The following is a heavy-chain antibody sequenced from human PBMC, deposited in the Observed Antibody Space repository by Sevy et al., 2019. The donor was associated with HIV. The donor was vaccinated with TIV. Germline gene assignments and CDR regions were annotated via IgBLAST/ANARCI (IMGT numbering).Heavy chain of an antibody. J-gene: IGHJ6*02. CDR1: GGSISSYY. CDR3: ARVAGDYDILTGPFYYYYGMDV. CDR2: IYYSGST. Sequence: SETLSLTCTVSGGSISSYYWSWIRQPPGKGLEWIGYIYYSGSTNYNPSLKSRVTISVDTSKNQFSLKLSSVTVADTAVYYCARVAGDYDILTGPFYYYYGMDVWGQGTTVTVSS. D-gene: IGHD3-9*01. V-gene: IGHV4-59*01.